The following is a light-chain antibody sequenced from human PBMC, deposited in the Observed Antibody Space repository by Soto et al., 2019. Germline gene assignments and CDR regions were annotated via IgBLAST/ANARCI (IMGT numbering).Light chain of an antibody. CDR3: QQYHTTPWT. V-gene: IGKV4-1*01. J-gene: IGKJ1*01. CDR2: WAS. Sequence: DIVMTQSPDSLAVSLGERATINCKSSQSVLYSSNNKNYLDWYQQKPGQPPKLLIYWASTRESGVPDRFSGSGTVTDFTLTISSLQTEDVALYYCQQYHTTPWTFGQGTKVEIK. CDR1: QSVLYSSNNKNY.